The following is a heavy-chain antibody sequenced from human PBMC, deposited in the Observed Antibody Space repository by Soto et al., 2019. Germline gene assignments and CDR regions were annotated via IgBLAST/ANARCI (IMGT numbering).Heavy chain of an antibody. J-gene: IGHJ4*02. V-gene: IGHV4-34*01. CDR2: INHSGSP. D-gene: IGHD6-19*01. CDR3: VRGLITGSPHAWGWYCVGS. Sequence: QVQLQQSGAGLLKPSETLSLTCDVYGGSFSGYIWTWIRQTPGKGLQWIGHINHSGSPNYNPSLKCPVAISVDTPICQFSLGLSSVTAADTAVYYCVRGLITGSPHAWGWYCVGSWGQGTQVTASS. CDR1: GGSFSGYI.